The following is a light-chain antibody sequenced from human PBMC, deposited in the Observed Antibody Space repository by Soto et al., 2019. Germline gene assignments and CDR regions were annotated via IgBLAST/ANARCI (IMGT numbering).Light chain of an antibody. V-gene: IGKV1-5*01. Sequence: DIQITHSPATLSASVGDRVSITCRSSQDISRWLAWYQQKPGKAPKVLIWDASSLQRGVPSRFTGSGSGTEFTITINGLQPDDFATYYCQQYNGYRTWTFGQGTKV. CDR3: QQYNGYRTWT. J-gene: IGKJ1*01. CDR2: DAS. CDR1: QDISRW.